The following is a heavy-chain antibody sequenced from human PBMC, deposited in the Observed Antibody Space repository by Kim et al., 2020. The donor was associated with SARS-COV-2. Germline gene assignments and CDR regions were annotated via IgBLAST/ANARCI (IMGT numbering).Heavy chain of an antibody. Sequence: ASVKVSCKASGYTFTSYAMNWVRQAPGQGLEWMGWINTNTGNPTYAQGFTGRFVFSLDTSVSTAYLQISSLKAEDTAVYYCARGLAAAGTFESHWFDPWGQGTLVTVSS. CDR3: ARGLAAAGTFESHWFDP. CDR1: GYTFTSYA. J-gene: IGHJ5*02. D-gene: IGHD6-13*01. V-gene: IGHV7-4-1*02. CDR2: INTNTGNP.